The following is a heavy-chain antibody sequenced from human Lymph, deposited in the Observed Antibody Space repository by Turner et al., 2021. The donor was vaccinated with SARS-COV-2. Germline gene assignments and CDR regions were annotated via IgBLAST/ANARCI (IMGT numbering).Heavy chain of an antibody. CDR2: ISYDGGHK. Sequence: QVQLVDSGGGVVQPGGSLSLSCAASGFTFISYGMHWVRQAPGKGLEWVAVISYDGGHKSYADSVKGRFTISRDNSKNTLYLQMISLRAEDTAVYYCAWALYYYYGMDVWGQGTTVTVSS. CDR1: GFTFISYG. CDR3: AWALYYYYGMDV. J-gene: IGHJ6*02. V-gene: IGHV3-30*03.